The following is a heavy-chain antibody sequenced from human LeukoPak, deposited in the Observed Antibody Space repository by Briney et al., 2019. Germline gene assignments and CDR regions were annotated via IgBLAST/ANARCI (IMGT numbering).Heavy chain of an antibody. CDR2: ISYDGSNE. Sequence: GGSLRLSCAASGFTFSSYGMHWVRQAPGKGLEWVAVISYDGSNEYYVDSVKGRFTISRDNSKNTLYLQMNGLRAEDTAVYYCAREVGTPQAFDIWGQGTMVTVSS. D-gene: IGHD1-26*01. CDR1: GFTFSSYG. J-gene: IGHJ3*02. V-gene: IGHV3-30*03. CDR3: AREVGTPQAFDI.